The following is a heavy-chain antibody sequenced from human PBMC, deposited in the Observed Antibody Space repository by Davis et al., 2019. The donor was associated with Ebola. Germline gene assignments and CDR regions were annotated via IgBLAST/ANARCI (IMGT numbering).Heavy chain of an antibody. CDR2: ISGSGGST. CDR1: GFTVSSYA. J-gene: IGHJ6*02. Sequence: LSCAASGFTVSSYAMSSVRQAPGTGLEWVSAISGSGGSTYYADSVKGRFTISRDNSKNTLYLQMNSLRAEDTAVYYCAKSGYSYGFDYYYGMDVWGQGTTVTVSS. D-gene: IGHD5-18*01. CDR3: AKSGYSYGFDYYYGMDV. V-gene: IGHV3-23*01.